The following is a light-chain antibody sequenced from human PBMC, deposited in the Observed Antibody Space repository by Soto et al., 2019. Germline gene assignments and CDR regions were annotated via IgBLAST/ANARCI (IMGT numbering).Light chain of an antibody. CDR2: GAS. V-gene: IGKV3-20*01. CDR3: QQCAYLWT. J-gene: IGKJ1*01. CDR1: QSVSSDY. Sequence: EIVLTQSPGTLSLSPGERATLSCRASQSVSSDYLGWYQQKPGQAPRLLMYGASSRATGIPDRFSGGGSGTDFTLTISRLEPEDFAVYYCQQCAYLWTFGQGTKVDIK.